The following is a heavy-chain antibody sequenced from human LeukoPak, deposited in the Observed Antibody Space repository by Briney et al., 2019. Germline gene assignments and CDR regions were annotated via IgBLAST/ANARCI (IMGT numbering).Heavy chain of an antibody. CDR1: GFTFSSYG. Sequence: GGSLRLSCAASGFTFSSYGMHWVRQAPGKGLEWVAVISYDGSNKYYADSVKGRFTISRDNSKNTLYLQMNSLRAEDTAVYYCAKDRRITMVRGVINSYYFDYWGQGTLVTVSS. CDR3: AKDRRITMVRGVINSYYFDY. J-gene: IGHJ4*02. D-gene: IGHD3-10*01. V-gene: IGHV3-30*18. CDR2: ISYDGSNK.